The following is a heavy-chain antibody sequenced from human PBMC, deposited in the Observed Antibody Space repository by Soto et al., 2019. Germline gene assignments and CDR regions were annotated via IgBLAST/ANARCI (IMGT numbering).Heavy chain of an antibody. D-gene: IGHD4-17*01. V-gene: IGHV5-51*01. CDR1: GYTFTTFW. J-gene: IGHJ3*02. CDR3: ARLPHVYGDYVGAFDI. CDR2: IYPGDSDT. Sequence: GESLKISCKGSGYTFTTFWIGWVRQLPGKGLEWMGIIYPGDSDTRYSPSFRGQVTMSADKSSTTVYLQWSSLKASDTATYYCARLPHVYGDYVGAFDIWGQGTMVTVS.